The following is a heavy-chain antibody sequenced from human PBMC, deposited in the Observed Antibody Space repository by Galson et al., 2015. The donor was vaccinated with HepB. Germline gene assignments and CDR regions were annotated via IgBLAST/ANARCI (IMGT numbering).Heavy chain of an antibody. V-gene: IGHV3-21*01. Sequence: SLRLSCAASGFNFNDYNMIWVRQAPGKGLEWVSSISSDSTYIYYADSMTGRFTVSRDNPKNSLYLQMNSLRAEDTAIHYCTRDPPLGTPFDYWGQGTLVTVSS. J-gene: IGHJ4*02. CDR2: ISSDSTYI. CDR3: TRDPPLGTPFDY. CDR1: GFNFNDYN. D-gene: IGHD3-16*01.